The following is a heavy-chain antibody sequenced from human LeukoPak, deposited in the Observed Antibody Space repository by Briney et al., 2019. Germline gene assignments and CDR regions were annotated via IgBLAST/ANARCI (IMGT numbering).Heavy chain of an antibody. CDR2: ISSSSSYI. CDR1: GFTFSSYS. V-gene: IGHV3-21*01. J-gene: IGHJ4*02. Sequence: PGGSLRLSCAASGFTFSSYSMNWVRQAPGKGLEWVSSISSSSSYIYYADSVKGRFTISRDNAKNSLYLQMNSLRAEDTAVYYCAREYSGTGNFDYWGQGTLVTVSS. CDR3: AREYSGTGNFDY. D-gene: IGHD1-26*01.